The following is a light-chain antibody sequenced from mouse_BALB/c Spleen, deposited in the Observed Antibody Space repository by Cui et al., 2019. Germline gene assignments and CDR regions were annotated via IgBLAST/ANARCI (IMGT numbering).Light chain of an antibody. CDR1: QDISNY. Sequence: DIQLTQTTSFLSASLGDSVTISRRTSQDISNYLNWYQQKPDGTVKLLINYASRLNSGVPSRFSGSGSGTDYSLTISNLEQEDVANYLCQQGNTLPFTFGSGTKLEIK. CDR3: QQGNTLPFT. J-gene: IGKJ4*01. CDR2: YAS. V-gene: IGKV10-96*01.